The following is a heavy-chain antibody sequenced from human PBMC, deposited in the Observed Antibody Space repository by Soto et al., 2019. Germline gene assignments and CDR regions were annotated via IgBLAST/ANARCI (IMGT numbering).Heavy chain of an antibody. V-gene: IGHV1-69*01. CDR1: GGTFSSYA. CDR3: ASRYSYGTIYYYYGMDV. CDR2: IIPIFGTA. Sequence: QVQLVQSGAEVQKPGSSVKVSCNASGGTFSSYAISWVRQAPGQGLEWMGGIIPIFGTANYAQKFQGRVTITADESTSTAYMELCSLRSEDTAVYYCASRYSYGTIYYYYGMDVWGQGTTVTVSS. D-gene: IGHD5-18*01. J-gene: IGHJ6*02.